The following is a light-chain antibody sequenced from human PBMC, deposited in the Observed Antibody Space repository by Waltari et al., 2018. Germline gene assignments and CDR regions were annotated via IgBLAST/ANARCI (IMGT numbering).Light chain of an antibody. CDR2: KAS. J-gene: IGKJ1*01. V-gene: IGKV1-5*03. CDR1: QSISSW. CDR3: QQYNSYSWT. Sequence: DIQMTQSPSTLSASVGDRVTITCRASQSISSWLVWYQQKPGKAPKLLIYKASSLESGVPSRFSGSGSGTEFTLIINSLQPDDFATYYCQQYNSYSWTFGQGTKVEIK.